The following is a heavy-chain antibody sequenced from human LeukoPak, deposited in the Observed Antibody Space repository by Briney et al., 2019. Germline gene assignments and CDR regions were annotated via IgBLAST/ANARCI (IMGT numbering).Heavy chain of an antibody. Sequence: SETLSLTCAVYGGSFSGYYWSWIRQPPGKVLEWIGEINHDGSPNYNPSLKSRVTISVDTSKNQFSLRLNSLTAADTAVYYCARAAVRGGTTRNWFDPWGQGTLVTVSS. CDR2: INHDGSP. CDR3: ARAAVRGGTTRNWFDP. J-gene: IGHJ5*02. V-gene: IGHV4-34*01. CDR1: GGSFSGYY. D-gene: IGHD3-10*01.